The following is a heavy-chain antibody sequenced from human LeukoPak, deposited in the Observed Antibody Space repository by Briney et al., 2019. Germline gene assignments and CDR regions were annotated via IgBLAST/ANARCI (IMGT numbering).Heavy chain of an antibody. J-gene: IGHJ1*01. V-gene: IGHV4-59*01. CDR1: GGSISTYY. CDR3: ARGGAARLHFQN. D-gene: IGHD6-6*01. Sequence: SETLSLTCTVSGGSISTYYWNWIRQPPGKGLEWIGYIYHSGSTNYNPSLQSRVTISVDTSKNQFSLNLNSVTAADTAVYYCARGGAARLHFQNWGQGTLVTVSS. CDR2: IYHSGST.